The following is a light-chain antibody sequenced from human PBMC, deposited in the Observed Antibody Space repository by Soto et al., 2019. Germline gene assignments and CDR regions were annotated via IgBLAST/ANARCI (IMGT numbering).Light chain of an antibody. CDR1: QSVSSSY. CDR3: QHPIT. V-gene: IGKV3-20*01. CDR2: GAS. Sequence: EIVLTQSPCTLSLSPGERATLSCRASQSVSSSYLAWYQQKPGQAPRLLIYGASSRATGIPDRFSGSGSGTDFTLTISRLEPEDFAVYYCQHPITFGQGTRLEIK. J-gene: IGKJ5*01.